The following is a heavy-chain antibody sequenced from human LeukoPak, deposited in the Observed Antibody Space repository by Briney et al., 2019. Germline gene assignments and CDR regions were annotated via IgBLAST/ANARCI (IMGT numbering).Heavy chain of an antibody. CDR1: GFTFSSYA. CDR2: ISGSGGTT. V-gene: IGHV3-23*01. Sequence: GGSLRLSCAASGFTFSSYAMSWVRQAPGKGLEWVSSISGSGGTTYYADSVKGRFTISRDNSKNTVHLQMNSLRAEDTAVYYCAKDREGVGDYWGQGTLVTVSS. CDR3: AKDREGVGDY. D-gene: IGHD3-3*01. J-gene: IGHJ4*02.